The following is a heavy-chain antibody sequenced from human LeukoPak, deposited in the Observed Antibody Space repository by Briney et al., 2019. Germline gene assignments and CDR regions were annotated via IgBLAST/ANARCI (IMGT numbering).Heavy chain of an antibody. D-gene: IGHD2-15*01. CDR1: GFTFDTYA. J-gene: IGHJ4*02. V-gene: IGHV3-23*01. CDR3: AKCNGRGVVNIDY. Sequence: GGSLRLSCAASGFTFDTYAMSGVRQAPGKGLEWVSGISTSGGTTYYADSVKGRFTISRDNSKNTLYLQMNSLRAEDTAVYYCAKCNGRGVVNIDYWGQGTLVTVSS. CDR2: ISTSGGTT.